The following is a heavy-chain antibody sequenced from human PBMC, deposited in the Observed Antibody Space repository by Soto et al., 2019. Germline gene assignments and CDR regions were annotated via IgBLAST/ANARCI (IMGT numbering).Heavy chain of an antibody. CDR1: GFTVSNNY. D-gene: IGHD6-25*01. CDR2: IYSGGYT. CDR3: ATQRGGGGY. J-gene: IGHJ4*02. Sequence: EVQLVESGGGLIQPGGSLRLSCAVSGFTVSNNYMSWVRQAPGKGLEGVSVIYSGGYTAYGDSVKGRFTISRDNSKNTPYLKIKARGPPAPAVFYWATQRGGGGYWGQGTLVTVSS. V-gene: IGHV3-53*01.